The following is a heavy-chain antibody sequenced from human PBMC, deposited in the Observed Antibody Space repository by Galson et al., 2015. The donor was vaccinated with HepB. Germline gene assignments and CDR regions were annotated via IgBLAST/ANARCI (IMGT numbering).Heavy chain of an antibody. J-gene: IGHJ6*03. V-gene: IGHV3-9*01. Sequence: SLRLSCAASGFTFDDYPMHWVRQAPGKGLEWVSGISWNSGSIGYADSVKGRFTISRDNAKNSLYLQMNGLRAEDTALYYCAKDKAHYYYYMDVWGKGTTVTVSS. CDR2: ISWNSGSI. CDR1: GFTFDDYP. CDR3: AKDKAHYYYYMDV.